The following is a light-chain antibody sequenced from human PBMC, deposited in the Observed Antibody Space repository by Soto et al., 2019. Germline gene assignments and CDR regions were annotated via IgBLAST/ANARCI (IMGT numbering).Light chain of an antibody. CDR1: QIINNW. CDR2: KAS. V-gene: IGKV1-5*03. Sequence: EIQMTQSPSTLPASVGDRVTITCRAGQIINNWLAWYQQKPGKVLKVLFYKASTLESGVPSRFSGSGSGTEFTLTISSLQPDDFATYYCQQYNFYWTFGQGTKVEIK. J-gene: IGKJ1*01. CDR3: QQYNFYWT.